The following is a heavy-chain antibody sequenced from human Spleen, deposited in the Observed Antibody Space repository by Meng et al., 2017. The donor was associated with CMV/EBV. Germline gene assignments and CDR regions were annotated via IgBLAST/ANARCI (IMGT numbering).Heavy chain of an antibody. CDR2: ISYDGSNK. CDR1: GFTFSSYA. V-gene: IGHV3-30-3*02. CDR3: AKIPAQNYYFSGMDI. J-gene: IGHJ6*01. D-gene: IGHD2-2*01. Sequence: GESLKISCTASGFTFSSYAMHWVRQAPGKGLEWVAVISYDGSNKYYADSVKGRFTISRDNPKNTLDLQMNSLRADDTAIYFCAKIPAQNYYFSGMDIWGQGTAVTVSS.